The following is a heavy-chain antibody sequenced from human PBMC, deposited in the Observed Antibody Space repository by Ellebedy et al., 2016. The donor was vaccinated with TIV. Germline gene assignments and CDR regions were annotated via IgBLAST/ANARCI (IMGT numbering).Heavy chain of an antibody. V-gene: IGHV5-51*01. CDR1: GYSFTSYW. J-gene: IGHJ3*02. CDR2: IYPGDSDT. D-gene: IGHD6-13*01. Sequence: GESLKISCKGSGYSFTSYWIGWVRQMPGKGLEWMGIIYPGDSDTRYSPSFQGQVTISADKSISTAYLQWSSLKASDTVMYYCARRTSIAAAGTDAFDIWGQGTMVTVSS. CDR3: ARRTSIAAAGTDAFDI.